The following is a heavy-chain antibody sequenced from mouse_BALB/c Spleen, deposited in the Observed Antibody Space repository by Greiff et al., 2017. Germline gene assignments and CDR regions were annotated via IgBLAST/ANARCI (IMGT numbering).Heavy chain of an antibody. D-gene: IGHD1-2*01. V-gene: IGHV1-15*01. CDR1: GYTFTDYE. Sequence: QVQLQQSGAELVRPGASVTLSCKASGYTFTDYEMHWVKQTPVHGLEWIGAIDPETGGTAYNQKFKGKATLTADKSSSTAYMELRSLTSEDSAVYYCTRKGERLPWFAYWGQGTLVTVSA. J-gene: IGHJ3*01. CDR2: IDPETGGT. CDR3: TRKGERLPWFAY.